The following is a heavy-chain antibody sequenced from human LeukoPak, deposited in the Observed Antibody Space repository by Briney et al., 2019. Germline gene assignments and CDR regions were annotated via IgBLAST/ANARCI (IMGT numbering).Heavy chain of an antibody. D-gene: IGHD1-1*01. V-gene: IGHV4-34*01. CDR2: IYYSGST. Sequence: SETLSLTCAVYGGSFSGYYWSWIRQPPGKVLEWIGSIYYSGSTYYNPSLKSRVTISVDTSKNQFSLKLSSVTAADTAVYYCASYQIGLERRGFDYWGQGTLVTVSS. J-gene: IGHJ4*02. CDR3: ASYQIGLERRGFDY. CDR1: GGSFSGYY.